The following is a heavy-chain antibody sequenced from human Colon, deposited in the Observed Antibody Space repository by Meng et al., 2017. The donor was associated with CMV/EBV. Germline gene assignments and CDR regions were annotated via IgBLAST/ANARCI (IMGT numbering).Heavy chain of an antibody. CDR2: ISSSGSTI. V-gene: IGHV3-48*03. D-gene: IGHD2-15*01. Sequence: GGSLRLSCVGSGFTFSNSYTMNWVRQAPGKGLEWVSYISSSGSTIYYADSVKGRFTISRDNAKNSLYLQMNSLRAEDTAVYYCASWYCSGGSCYQNYFDYWGQGTLVTVSS. CDR1: GFTFSNSY. J-gene: IGHJ4*02. CDR3: ASWYCSGGSCYQNYFDY.